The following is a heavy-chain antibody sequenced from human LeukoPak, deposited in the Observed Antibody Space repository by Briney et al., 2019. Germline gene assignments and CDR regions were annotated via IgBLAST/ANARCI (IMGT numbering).Heavy chain of an antibody. CDR3: ARDRSSGWDDAFDI. D-gene: IGHD6-19*01. V-gene: IGHV4-38-2*02. CDR1: GYSISSGYY. Sequence: PSETLSLTCTVSGYSISSGYYWGWIRRPPGKGLEWIGSIYYSGSTNYNPSLMSRITMSVDRSKNQFSLKLNSVTAADTAVYYCARDRSSGWDDAFDIWGQGTMVTVSS. CDR2: IYYSGST. J-gene: IGHJ3*02.